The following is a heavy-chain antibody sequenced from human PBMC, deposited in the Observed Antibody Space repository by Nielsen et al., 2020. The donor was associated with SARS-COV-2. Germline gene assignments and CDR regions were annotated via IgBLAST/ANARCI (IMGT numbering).Heavy chain of an antibody. J-gene: IGHJ2*01. CDR2: IYKSGST. V-gene: IGHV4-61*01. CDR3: AREWFGENNDWYFDL. CDR1: GGSVSSGHYY. D-gene: IGHD3-10*01. Sequence: SETLSLTCTVSGGSVSSGHYYWSWIRQPPGKTLEWIGYIYKSGSTAYSPSLKRRVRISMDTSKNQLSLNLMSVTAADTAVYYCAREWFGENNDWYFDLWGHGTLVTVSS.